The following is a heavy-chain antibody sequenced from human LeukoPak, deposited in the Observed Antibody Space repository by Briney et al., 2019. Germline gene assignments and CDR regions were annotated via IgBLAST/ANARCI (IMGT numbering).Heavy chain of an antibody. J-gene: IGHJ5*02. D-gene: IGHD3-16*01. CDR3: ARDGGGPGYNWFDP. CDR1: GYTFTGYY. V-gene: IGHV1-2*02. Sequence: ASVTVSCKASGYTFTGYYMHWVRQAPGHGLEWMGWINPNSGGTNYAQKFQGRVTMTRDTSISTAYMELSRLRSDDTAVYYCARDGGGPGYNWFDPWGQGTLVTVSS. CDR2: INPNSGGT.